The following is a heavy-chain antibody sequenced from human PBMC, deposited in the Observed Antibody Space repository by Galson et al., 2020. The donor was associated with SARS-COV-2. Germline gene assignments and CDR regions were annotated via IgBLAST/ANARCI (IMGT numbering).Heavy chain of an antibody. D-gene: IGHD4-17*01. V-gene: IGHV4-61*01. Sequence: SQTLSLSCTVSGGPVSSGSYYWSWIRQPPGRGLERIGFIYYTGSTNYNPSLKSRVTISVDTSKNQFSLKLSSVTAADTALYYCAARAVSTVDHWGQGTLVTVSS. CDR3: AARAVSTVDH. CDR1: GGPVSSGSYY. CDR2: IYYTGST. J-gene: IGHJ5*02.